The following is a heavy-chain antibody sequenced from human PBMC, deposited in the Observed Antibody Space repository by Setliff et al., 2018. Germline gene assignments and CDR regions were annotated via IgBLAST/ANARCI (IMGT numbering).Heavy chain of an antibody. J-gene: IGHJ4*02. CDR3: ARRETYYNFWSGYYAY. Sequence: SETLSLTCAVYGGSFSGYYWSWIRQPPGKGLEWIGEINHSGSTNYNPSLKSRVTISVDTSKNQFSLKLSSVTAADTAVYYCARRETYYNFWSGYYAYWGQGTLVTAPQ. D-gene: IGHD3-3*01. CDR1: GGSFSGYY. CDR2: INHSGST. V-gene: IGHV4-34*01.